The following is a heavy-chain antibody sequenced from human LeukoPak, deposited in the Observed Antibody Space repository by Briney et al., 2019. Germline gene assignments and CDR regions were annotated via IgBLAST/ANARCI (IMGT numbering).Heavy chain of an antibody. CDR3: ARVGARGDY. D-gene: IGHD1-26*01. Sequence: ASVKVSCKASGYTFTGYYMHWVRQAPGQGLEWMGWMNPNSGNTGYAQKFQSRVTITRDTSINTAYMELSSLTSEDTAVYYCARVGARGDYWGQGTLVTVSS. CDR2: MNPNSGNT. J-gene: IGHJ4*02. CDR1: GYTFTGYY. V-gene: IGHV1-8*03.